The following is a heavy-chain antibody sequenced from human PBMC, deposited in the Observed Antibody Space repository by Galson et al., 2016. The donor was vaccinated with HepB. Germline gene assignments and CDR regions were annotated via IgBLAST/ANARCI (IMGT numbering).Heavy chain of an antibody. CDR3: ARELDLWFGDSWDGGFFDL. V-gene: IGHV3-30-3*01. J-gene: IGHJ2*01. Sequence: SLRLSCAVSGFSFNTYAIHWVRQAPGKGLEWVAVISYDGTNKYYANSVKGRFTISRDNSKNTLHLQMSSLRAEDTAVYYCARELDLWFGDSWDGGFFDLWGRGTLVTVSS. CDR2: ISYDGTNK. D-gene: IGHD3-10*01. CDR1: GFSFNTYA.